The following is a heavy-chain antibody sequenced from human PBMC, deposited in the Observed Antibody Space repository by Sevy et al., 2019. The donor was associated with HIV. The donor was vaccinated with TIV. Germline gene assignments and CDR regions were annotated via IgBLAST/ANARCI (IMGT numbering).Heavy chain of an antibody. CDR3: AKTSYDFWSGPVHYFDY. D-gene: IGHD3-3*01. J-gene: IGHJ4*02. CDR2: ISGSGGST. Sequence: GGSLRLSCAASGFTFSSYAMSWVRQAPGKGLEWVSAISGSGGSTYYADSVKGRFTISRDNSKNTLYLQMNSLRAEDTAVYYCAKTSYDFWSGPVHYFDYWGQGTLVTVSS. CDR1: GFTFSSYA. V-gene: IGHV3-23*01.